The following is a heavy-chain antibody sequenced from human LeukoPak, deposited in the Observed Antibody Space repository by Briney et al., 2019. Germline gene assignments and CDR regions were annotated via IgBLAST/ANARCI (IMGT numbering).Heavy chain of an antibody. V-gene: IGHV3-30*07. Sequence: GSNEYYADSVKGRLSISRDNSKITLYLQMNSLRAEDTAVYYCARDLSFGYWGQGTLVTVSS. D-gene: IGHD3-9*01. CDR2: GSNE. J-gene: IGHJ4*02. CDR3: ARDLSFGY.